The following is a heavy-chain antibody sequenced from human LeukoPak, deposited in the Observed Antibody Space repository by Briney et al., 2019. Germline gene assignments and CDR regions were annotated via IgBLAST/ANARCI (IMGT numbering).Heavy chain of an antibody. D-gene: IGHD4-17*01. CDR3: VREKSTGDYRTADY. Sequence: GGSLRLSCAASGFTFSSFGMSWVRQAPGKGLEWVSAISSTGGTAYYADSVKGRFTISRDNSKNTLYLQMNSLRAEDTAIYYCVREKSTGDYRTADYWGQGTLVTVPS. CDR2: ISSTGGTA. J-gene: IGHJ4*02. CDR1: GFTFSSFG. V-gene: IGHV3-23*01.